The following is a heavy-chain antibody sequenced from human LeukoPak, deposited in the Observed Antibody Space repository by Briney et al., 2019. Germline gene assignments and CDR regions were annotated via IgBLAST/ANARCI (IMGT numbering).Heavy chain of an antibody. J-gene: IGHJ1*01. V-gene: IGHV3-23*01. CDR3: AKGGRYSSSWFPGYVRH. D-gene: IGHD6-13*01. CDR2: IRGGGGRP. Sequence: PGGSLRLSCAASGFTFRTFAMNWVRQAPGKGLEWVSAIRGGGGRPYYADSVKGRLPISRDSSKNTLYLKMTGRRAEDTAVYSCAKGGRYSSSWFPGYVRHWGQGTLVTVSS. CDR1: GFTFRTFA.